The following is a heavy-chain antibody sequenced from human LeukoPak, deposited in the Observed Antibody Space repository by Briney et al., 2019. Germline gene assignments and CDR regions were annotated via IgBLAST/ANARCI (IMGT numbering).Heavy chain of an antibody. D-gene: IGHD3-22*01. CDR1: GYPFYTYG. CDR2: ISVYNGNT. Sequence: ASVKVSCKASGYPFYTYGISWVRQAPGQGLEWMGWISVYNGNTNYAQKLQGRVTMTTDTSTSTAYMELRSLRSDDTAVYYCARDESPNVYYDSSGYYLPFDYWGQGTLVTVSS. V-gene: IGHV1-18*01. J-gene: IGHJ4*02. CDR3: ARDESPNVYYDSSGYYLPFDY.